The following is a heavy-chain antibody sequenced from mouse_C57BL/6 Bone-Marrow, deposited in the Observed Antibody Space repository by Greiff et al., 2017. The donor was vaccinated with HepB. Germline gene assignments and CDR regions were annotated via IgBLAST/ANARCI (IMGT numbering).Heavy chain of an antibody. CDR2: IYIGNGYT. CDR1: GYTFTSYG. V-gene: IGHV1-58*01. Sequence: VQLQQSGAELVRPGSSVKMSCKTSGYTFTSYGINWVKQRPGQGLEWMGYIYIGNGYTEYNEKFKGKATLTSDTSSSTAYMQLSSLTTEDSAIYCCARFYYDHGGFFDYWCQGTTLTVSS. J-gene: IGHJ2*01. CDR3: ARFYYDHGGFFDY. D-gene: IGHD2-4*01.